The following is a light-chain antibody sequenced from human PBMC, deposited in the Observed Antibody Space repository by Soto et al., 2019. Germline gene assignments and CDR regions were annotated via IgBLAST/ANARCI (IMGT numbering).Light chain of an antibody. CDR1: QTISTY. CDR3: QQSLGIPYT. J-gene: IGKJ2*01. Sequence: DLQMTPSPSSLSASVGDRVTITCRASQTISTYLNWYQQKPGKAPKLLIYAASSLQSGVPSRFSGSGSGADFTLTISSLQPEDFATYYCQQSLGIPYTFGQGTKLEIK. V-gene: IGKV1-39*01. CDR2: AAS.